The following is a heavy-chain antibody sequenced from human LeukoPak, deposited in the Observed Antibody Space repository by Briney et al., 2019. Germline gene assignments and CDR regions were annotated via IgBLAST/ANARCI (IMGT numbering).Heavy chain of an antibody. Sequence: GGSLRLSCAASGITFGNNWMHWVRQGPGKGLVWISRINSDGGGAIYADSVKGRFTVSRDNAKNTLYLQMNSLRAEDTAVYYCARDVPHKWFDTWGQGTLVTVSS. CDR3: ARDVPHKWFDT. V-gene: IGHV3-74*01. J-gene: IGHJ5*02. CDR1: GITFGNNW. CDR2: INSDGGGA.